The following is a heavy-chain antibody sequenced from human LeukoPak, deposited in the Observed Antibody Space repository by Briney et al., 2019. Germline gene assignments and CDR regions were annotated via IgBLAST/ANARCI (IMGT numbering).Heavy chain of an antibody. CDR2: IIPIFGTT. CDR3: ARGVVGAFYYYYMDV. CDR1: GGTFSNYA. V-gene: IGHV1-69*01. D-gene: IGHD1-26*01. J-gene: IGHJ6*03. Sequence: GSSVKVSCKASGGTFSNYAISWVRQAPGQGLEWMGEIIPIFGTTHYAQKFQGRVTITADESTTTAYMELSSLRAEDTAVYYCARGVVGAFYYYYMDVWGKGTTVTISS.